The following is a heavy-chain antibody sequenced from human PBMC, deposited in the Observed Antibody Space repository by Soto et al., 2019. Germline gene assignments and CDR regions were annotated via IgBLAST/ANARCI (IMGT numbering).Heavy chain of an antibody. CDR2: ISSSGSTI. D-gene: IGHD6-19*01. V-gene: IGHV3-48*03. CDR1: GFTFSSYE. CDR3: ARIPVSSGWDRYFDY. J-gene: IGHJ4*02. Sequence: GGSLRLSCAASGFTFSSYEMNWVRQAPGKGLEWVSYISSSGSTIYYADSVKGRFTISRDNAKNSLYLQMNSLRAEDTAVYYCARIPVSSGWDRYFDYWGQGTLVTVSS.